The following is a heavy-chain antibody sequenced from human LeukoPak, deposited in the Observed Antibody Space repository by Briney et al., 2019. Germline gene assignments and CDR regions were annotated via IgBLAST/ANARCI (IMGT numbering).Heavy chain of an antibody. V-gene: IGHV3-48*03. CDR1: GFTFISYE. CDR3: ARGAPLVAVTTGAFDI. CDR2: IDSISTTI. Sequence: GGSLRLSCAASGFTFISYEMNGVRQAPGKGLEWISYIDSISTTIYSADSVRGRFTISRDNAKNSVYLQMNSLRVEDTAIYYCARGAPLVAVTTGAFDIWGQGTMVTVSS. J-gene: IGHJ3*02. D-gene: IGHD2-15*01.